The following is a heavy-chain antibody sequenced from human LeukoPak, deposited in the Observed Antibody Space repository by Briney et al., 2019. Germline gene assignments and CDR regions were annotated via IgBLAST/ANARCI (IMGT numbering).Heavy chain of an antibody. Sequence: SETLSLTCTVSGGSISSYYWSWIRQPPGKGLEWIGYIYYSGSTNYNPSLKSRVTISVDTSKNQFSPKLSSVTAADTAVYYCARDLRWGDTGVQFNPWGQGTLVTVSS. CDR3: ARDLRWGDTGVQFNP. CDR1: GGSISSYY. CDR2: IYYSGST. V-gene: IGHV4-59*01. D-gene: IGHD1-1*01. J-gene: IGHJ5*02.